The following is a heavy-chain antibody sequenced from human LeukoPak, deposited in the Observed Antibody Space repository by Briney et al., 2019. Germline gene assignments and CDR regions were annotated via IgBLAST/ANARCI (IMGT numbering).Heavy chain of an antibody. CDR2: INPSGGST. CDR1: GYTFTSYY. CDR3: ARDSGMVRGTVDY. J-gene: IGHJ4*02. Sequence: ASLKVSCKSSGYTFTSYYMYWVRHAPGQGLEWMGIINPSGGSTSYAQKFQGRVTMTRDTSTSTVYMELSSLRSEDTAVYYCARDSGMVRGTVDYWGQGTLVTVSS. D-gene: IGHD3-10*01. V-gene: IGHV1-46*01.